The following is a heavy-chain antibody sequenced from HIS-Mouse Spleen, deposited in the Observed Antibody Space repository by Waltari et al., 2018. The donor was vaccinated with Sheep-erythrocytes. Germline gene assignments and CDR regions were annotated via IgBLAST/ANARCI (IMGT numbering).Heavy chain of an antibody. J-gene: IGHJ3*02. CDR1: GYTFTGYY. CDR3: ARGRIAAAVYAFDI. CDR2: INPNSGGT. Sequence: QVQLVQSGAEVKKPGASVKFSCKASGYTFTGYYMHWVRQAPGQGLEWMGWINPNSGGTNDAQKFKGRVTMTRETSISTAYMELSRLRSDDTAVYYCARGRIAAAVYAFDIWGQGTMVTVSS. D-gene: IGHD6-13*01. V-gene: IGHV1-2*02.